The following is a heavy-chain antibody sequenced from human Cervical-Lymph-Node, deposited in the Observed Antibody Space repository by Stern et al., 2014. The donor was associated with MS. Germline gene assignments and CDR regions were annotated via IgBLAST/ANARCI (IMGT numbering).Heavy chain of an antibody. Sequence: DVQLLESGAEVKKPGESLRISCEVSGYKFTNNWIGWARLMPGKGLEWMGIIYPGDSETRYSPSFQGQVTILVDKSNTTAYLQWSSLKASDTALYYCARRGHGYMGIDYWGQGTPVTVSS. V-gene: IGHV5-51*03. J-gene: IGHJ4*02. D-gene: IGHD5-24*01. CDR1: GYKFTNNW. CDR3: ARRGHGYMGIDY. CDR2: IYPGDSET.